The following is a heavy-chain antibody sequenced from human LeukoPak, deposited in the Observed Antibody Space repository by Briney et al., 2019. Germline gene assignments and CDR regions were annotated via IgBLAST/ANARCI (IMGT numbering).Heavy chain of an antibody. Sequence: SETLSLTCTVSGGSIGNYHWSWIRQPAGKGLEWIAQIHSSGTTNYNPPLKSRVSISIDTTEDQVSLTIRSVTAADTAFYYCARRDINSGWSFDDWGQGILVTVSP. CDR2: IHSSGTT. V-gene: IGHV4-4*07. CDR3: ARRDINSGWSFDD. J-gene: IGHJ4*02. D-gene: IGHD5-12*01. CDR1: GGSIGNYH.